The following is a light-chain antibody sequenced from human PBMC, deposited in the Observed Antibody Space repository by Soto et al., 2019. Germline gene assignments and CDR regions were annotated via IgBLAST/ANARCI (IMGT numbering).Light chain of an antibody. CDR1: SSNIGSNY. CDR3: AAWDDSLSALNYV. CDR2: RNN. J-gene: IGLJ1*01. Sequence: QSVLTQPPSASGTPGQRVTISCSGSSSNIGSNYVYWYQQLPGTAPKLLIYRNNQRPSGVPDRFSGSKSGTSASLAISGLRSEDEADYYCAAWDDSLSALNYVFGTGTQLTVL. V-gene: IGLV1-47*01.